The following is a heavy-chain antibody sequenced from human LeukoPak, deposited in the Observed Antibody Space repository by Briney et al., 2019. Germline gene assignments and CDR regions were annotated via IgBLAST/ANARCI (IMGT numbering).Heavy chain of an antibody. D-gene: IGHD6-6*01. CDR1: GYSISSGYY. Sequence: SETLSLTCTVSGYSISSGYYWGWIRQPPGKGLEWIGSIYHSGSTYYNPSLKSRVTISVDTSKNQFSLKLSSVTAADTAVYYCARDEYEYSSSSAHFVHLNWFDPWGQGTLVTVSS. CDR3: ARDEYEYSSSSAHFVHLNWFDP. J-gene: IGHJ5*02. CDR2: IYHSGST. V-gene: IGHV4-38-2*02.